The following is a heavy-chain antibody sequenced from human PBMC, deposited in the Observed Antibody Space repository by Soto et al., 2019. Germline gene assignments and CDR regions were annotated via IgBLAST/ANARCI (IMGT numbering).Heavy chain of an antibody. CDR1: GFTFSSYA. CDR2: ISYDGSNK. CDR3: ASVTYYDFWSGPYYYGMDV. V-gene: IGHV3-30-3*01. J-gene: IGHJ6*02. Sequence: GGSLRLSCAASGFTFSSYAMHWVRQAPGKGLEWVAVISYDGSNKYYADSVKGRFTISRDNSKNTLYLQMNSLRAEDTAVYYCASVTYYDFWSGPYYYGMDVWGQGTTVTVSS. D-gene: IGHD3-3*01.